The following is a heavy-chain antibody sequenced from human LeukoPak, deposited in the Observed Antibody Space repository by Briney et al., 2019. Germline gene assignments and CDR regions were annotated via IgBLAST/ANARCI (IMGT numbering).Heavy chain of an antibody. J-gene: IGHJ4*02. Sequence: GGSLRLSCAASGFTFSSYAMSWVRQAPGKGLEWVSAISGSGGSTYYADSVKGRFTISRDNSKTTLYLQMNSLRAEDTAVYYCASSLGVAGTWIDYWGQGTLVTVSS. CDR2: ISGSGGST. V-gene: IGHV3-23*01. D-gene: IGHD6-19*01. CDR1: GFTFSSYA. CDR3: ASSLGVAGTWIDY.